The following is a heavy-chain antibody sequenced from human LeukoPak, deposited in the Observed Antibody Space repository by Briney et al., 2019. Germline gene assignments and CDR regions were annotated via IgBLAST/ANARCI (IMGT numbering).Heavy chain of an antibody. D-gene: IGHD4-17*01. J-gene: IGHJ5*02. CDR2: IYYSGST. V-gene: IGHV4-59*11. Sequence: SETLSLTCSVSGGSISSHYWSWIRQPPGKGLEWIGYIYYSGSTEYNPSLKSRVTISVDTSKNQFSLKLSSVPAADTAVYYCARGGTAVTPGLLWFDPWGQGTLVTVSS. CDR1: GGSISSHY. CDR3: ARGGTAVTPGLLWFDP.